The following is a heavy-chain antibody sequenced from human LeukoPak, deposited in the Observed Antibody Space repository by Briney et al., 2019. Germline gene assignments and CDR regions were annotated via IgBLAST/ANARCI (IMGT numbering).Heavy chain of an antibody. Sequence: SETLSLTCTVSGGSISSSSYYWGWIRQPPGKGLEWIGSIYYSGSTYCNPSLKTRVTISVDTSKNQFSLKLSSVTAADTAVYYCARRRAATIDYWGQGTLVTVSS. CDR3: ARRRAATIDY. CDR2: IYYSGST. CDR1: GGSISSSSYY. J-gene: IGHJ4*02. V-gene: IGHV4-39*01. D-gene: IGHD6-25*01.